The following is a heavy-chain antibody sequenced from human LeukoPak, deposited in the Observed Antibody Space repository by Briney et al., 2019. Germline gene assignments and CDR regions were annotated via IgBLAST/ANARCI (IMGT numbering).Heavy chain of an antibody. Sequence: PGGSLRLSCAASGFTFSSYAMSWVRQAPGKGLEWVSAISGSGGSTYYADSVKGRFTISRDNSKNTLYLQMNSLRAEGTAVYYCAKDRDYYDSSGYHVYWGQETLVTVSS. V-gene: IGHV3-23*01. D-gene: IGHD3-22*01. CDR2: ISGSGGST. CDR1: GFTFSSYA. CDR3: AKDRDYYDSSGYHVY. J-gene: IGHJ4*02.